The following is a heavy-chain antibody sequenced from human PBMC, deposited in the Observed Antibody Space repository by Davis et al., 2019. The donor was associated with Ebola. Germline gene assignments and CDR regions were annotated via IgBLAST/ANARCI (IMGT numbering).Heavy chain of an antibody. CDR1: GYTFTGHY. CDR2: INAGNGNT. Sequence: AASVKVSCKASGYTFTGHYMHWVRQAPGQRLEWMGWINAGNGNTKYSQKFQGRVTITRDTSASTAYMELSSLRSEDTAVYYCARDLDWFDPWGQGTLVTVSS. CDR3: ARDLDWFDP. D-gene: IGHD1-1*01. V-gene: IGHV1-3*01. J-gene: IGHJ5*02.